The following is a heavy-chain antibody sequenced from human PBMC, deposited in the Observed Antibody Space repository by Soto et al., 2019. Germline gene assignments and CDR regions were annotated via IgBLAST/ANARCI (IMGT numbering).Heavy chain of an antibody. CDR2: IYYSGST. D-gene: IGHD2-2*01. V-gene: IGHV4-59*08. CDR1: GGSISSYY. Sequence: SETLSLPCTVSGGSISSYYWSWIRQPPGKGLEWIGYIYYSGSTDYNPSLKSRVTISVDTSKNQFSLKLSSVTAADTAVYYCVSESTPTRWFDPWGQGTLVTVTP. J-gene: IGHJ5*02. CDR3: VSESTPTRWFDP.